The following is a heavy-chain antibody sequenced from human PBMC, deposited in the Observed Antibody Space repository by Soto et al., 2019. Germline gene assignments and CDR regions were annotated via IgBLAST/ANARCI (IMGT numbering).Heavy chain of an antibody. D-gene: IGHD5-18*01. Sequence: GGSLRLSCAASGFIFSDSGMHWVRQAPGKGLEWVSVISYDGSNKYYADSAKGRFTISRDNSKNTLYLQMNTLRDEDTAVYYCAKDLEDTAMVRLTYQFQYGMDVWGQGTTVTVYS. CDR2: ISYDGSNK. V-gene: IGHV3-30*18. CDR3: AKDLEDTAMVRLTYQFQYGMDV. J-gene: IGHJ6*02. CDR1: GFIFSDSG.